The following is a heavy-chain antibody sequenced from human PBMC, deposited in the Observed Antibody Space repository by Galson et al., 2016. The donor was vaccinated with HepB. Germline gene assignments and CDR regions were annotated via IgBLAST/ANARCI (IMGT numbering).Heavy chain of an antibody. CDR1: GDSVSSNSAA. J-gene: IGHJ5*02. Sequence: CAISGDSVSSNSAAWNWIRQSPSRGLEWLGRTYYRSKWYNDYAVSVKGRISINPDTSKNQFSLQLNSVTPEDTAVYYCARDLVVRGFWSAYVSFYAWGQGTLVTVSS. D-gene: IGHD3-3*01. CDR3: ARDLVVRGFWSAYVSFYA. V-gene: IGHV6-1*01. CDR2: TYYRSKWYN.